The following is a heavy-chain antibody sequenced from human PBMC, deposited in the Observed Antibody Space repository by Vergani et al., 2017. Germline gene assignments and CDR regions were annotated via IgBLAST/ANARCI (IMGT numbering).Heavy chain of an antibody. CDR1: GFTFGAYA. CDR2: IRSKAYGGTT. CDR3: IKEGYSSGWYPCKGFDI. V-gene: IGHV3-49*03. J-gene: IGHJ3*02. D-gene: IGHD6-19*01. Sequence: EVQLVESGGGLVQPGRSLRLSCTASGFTFGAYAMSWFRQAPGKGLEWVGFIRSKAYGGTTEYAASVKGRFTISRDDSKSISYLQMNILKTEDTAVYYXIKEGYSSGWYPCKGFDIWGQGTMVTVSS.